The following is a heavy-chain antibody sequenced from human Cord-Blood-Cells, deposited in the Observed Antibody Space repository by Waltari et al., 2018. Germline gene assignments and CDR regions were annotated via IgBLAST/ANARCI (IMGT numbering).Heavy chain of an antibody. CDR1: GFTFSSYS. Sequence: EVQLVESGGGLVKTGGSLRLSCAASGFTFSSYSMNWVRQAPGKGLEWVSSISSSSSYIYYADSVKGRFTISRDNAKNSLYLQMNSLRAEDTAVYYCARKLDWYFDLWGRGTLVTVSS. J-gene: IGHJ2*01. V-gene: IGHV3-21*01. D-gene: IGHD6-6*01. CDR3: ARKLDWYFDL. CDR2: ISSSSSYI.